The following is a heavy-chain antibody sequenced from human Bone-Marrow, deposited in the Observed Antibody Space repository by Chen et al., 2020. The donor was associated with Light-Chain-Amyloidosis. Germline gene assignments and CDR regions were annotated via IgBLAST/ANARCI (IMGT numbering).Heavy chain of an antibody. D-gene: IGHD5-12*01. V-gene: IGHV5-51*01. CDR1: GYTFHNYW. CDR2: IYPDDSDA. Sequence: EVQLEQSGTEVKKPGESLKISCKGSGYTFHNYWIGWVRQMPGKGLEWMGVIYPDDSDARYSPSFEGQVTISADKSITTAYLQWRSLKASDTAMYYCARRRDGYNFDYWGQGTLVTVSS. J-gene: IGHJ4*02. CDR3: ARRRDGYNFDY.